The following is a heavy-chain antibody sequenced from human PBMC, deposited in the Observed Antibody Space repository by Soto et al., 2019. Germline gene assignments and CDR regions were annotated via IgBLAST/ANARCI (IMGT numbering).Heavy chain of an antibody. J-gene: IGHJ4*02. Sequence: PGESLKISCAASGFTFSYYAMSWVRQAPGKGLEWVSSASGSGSGTYYADSVKGRFTISRDNSKNTLFLHMTNLRAGDTALYFCAKGRPGVAAAPDYWGQGTLVTVSS. V-gene: IGHV3-23*01. CDR2: ASGSGSGT. D-gene: IGHD2-21*01. CDR1: GFTFSYYA. CDR3: AKGRPGVAAAPDY.